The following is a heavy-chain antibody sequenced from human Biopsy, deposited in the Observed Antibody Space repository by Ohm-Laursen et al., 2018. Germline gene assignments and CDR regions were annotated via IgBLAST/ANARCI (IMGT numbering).Heavy chain of an antibody. D-gene: IGHD2/OR15-2a*01. J-gene: IGHJ5*02. V-gene: IGHV3-7*01. CDR2: INQDGSEK. CDR1: RFTFSRYW. Sequence: SLRLSCAASRFTFSRYWMNWVRQAPGKGLEWVANINQDGSEKYYVDSVKGRFTISRDNAENSLYLEMNSLRTEDTAVYYCARGGEGSGNFVKPPKTWFDPWGQGTLVTVSS. CDR3: ARGGEGSGNFVKPPKTWFDP.